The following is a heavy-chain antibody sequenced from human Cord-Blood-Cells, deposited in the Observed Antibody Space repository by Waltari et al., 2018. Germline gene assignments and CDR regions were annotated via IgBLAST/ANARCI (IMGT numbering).Heavy chain of an antibody. J-gene: IGHJ3*02. Sequence: QVQLVQSGAEVKKPGASVKVSCKASGYPFTSYAMHWVRQAPGQRLEWMGWINAGNGNTKYSQKFPGRVTITRDTSARTAYMELSSLRSEDTAVYYCARKGYYDSSGYYAFDIWGQGTMVTVSS. CDR2: INAGNGNT. CDR1: GYPFTSYA. V-gene: IGHV1-3*01. D-gene: IGHD3-22*01. CDR3: ARKGYYDSSGYYAFDI.